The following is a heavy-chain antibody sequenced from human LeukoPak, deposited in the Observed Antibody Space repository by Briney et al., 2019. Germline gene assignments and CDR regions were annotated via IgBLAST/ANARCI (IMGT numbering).Heavy chain of an antibody. Sequence: PGGSLRLSCTASGFTLGGHDMHWVRQTTGDGLEWVAAVSAGHHAFYADSVKGRFTVSREDAKNSLYLQMNSLRAGDTAVYYCVREARGYHYTYFDYWGQGSLVTVSS. CDR1: GFTLGGHD. V-gene: IGHV3-13*01. J-gene: IGHJ4*02. CDR2: VSAGHHA. CDR3: VREARGYHYTYFDY. D-gene: IGHD5-18*01.